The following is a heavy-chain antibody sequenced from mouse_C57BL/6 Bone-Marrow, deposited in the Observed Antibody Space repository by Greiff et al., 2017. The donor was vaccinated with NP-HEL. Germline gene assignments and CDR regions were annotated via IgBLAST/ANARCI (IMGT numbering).Heavy chain of an antibody. J-gene: IGHJ3*01. V-gene: IGHV1-81*01. CDR2: IYPRSGHT. CDR3: ARKLGGWFAY. D-gene: IGHD4-1*01. Sequence: QVQLKESGAELARPGASVKLSCKASGYTFTSYGISWVKQRTGQGLEWIGEIYPRSGHTYYNEKFKGKATLTADKSSSTAYMELRSLTSEDSAVYFCARKLGGWFAYWGQGTLVTVSA. CDR1: GYTFTSYG.